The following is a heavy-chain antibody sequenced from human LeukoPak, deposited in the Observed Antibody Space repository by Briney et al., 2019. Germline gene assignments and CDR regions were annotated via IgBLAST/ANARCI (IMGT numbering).Heavy chain of an antibody. J-gene: IGHJ4*02. CDR3: ATGGLRYFDWYFDY. CDR2: FDPEDGET. V-gene: IGHV1-24*01. Sequence: ASVKVSCKVSGYTPTELSMHWVRQAPGKGLEWMGGFDPEDGETIYAQKFQGRVTMTEDTSTDTAYMELSSLRSEDTAVYYCATGGLRYFDWYFDYWGQGTLVTVSS. D-gene: IGHD3-9*01. CDR1: GYTPTELS.